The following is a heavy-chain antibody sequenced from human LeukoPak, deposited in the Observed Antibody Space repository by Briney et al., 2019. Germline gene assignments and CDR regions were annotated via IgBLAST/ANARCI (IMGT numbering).Heavy chain of an antibody. CDR1: GFTFSSYA. CDR3: AKAAGSWELLAFDI. V-gene: IGHV3-30*18. CDR2: ISYDGSNK. D-gene: IGHD1-26*01. J-gene: IGHJ3*02. Sequence: GGSLRLSCAASGFTFSSYAMSWVRQAPGKGLEWVAVISYDGSNKYYADSVKGRFTISRDNSKNTLYLQMNSLRAEDTAVYYCAKAAGSWELLAFDIWGQGTMVTVSS.